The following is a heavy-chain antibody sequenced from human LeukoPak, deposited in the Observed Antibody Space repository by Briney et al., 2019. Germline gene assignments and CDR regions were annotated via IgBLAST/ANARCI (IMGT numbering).Heavy chain of an antibody. Sequence: EPGRSLRLSCAASGFTFDDYAMHWVRQAPGKGLEWVSGISWNSGSIGYADSVKGRFTISRDNAKNSLYLQMNSLRAEDTALYYCAKDHGSGSLYYYYGMDAWGQGTTVTVSS. D-gene: IGHD3-10*01. CDR2: ISWNSGSI. V-gene: IGHV3-9*01. J-gene: IGHJ6*02. CDR1: GFTFDDYA. CDR3: AKDHGSGSLYYYYGMDA.